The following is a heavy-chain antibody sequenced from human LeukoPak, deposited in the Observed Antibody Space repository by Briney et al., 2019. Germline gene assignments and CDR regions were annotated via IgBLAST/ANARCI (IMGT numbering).Heavy chain of an antibody. CDR2: ISSSSSYT. D-gene: IGHD6-19*01. CDR1: GFTFSDYY. V-gene: IGHV3-11*05. CDR3: ARDLRGSARYVDY. J-gene: IGHJ4*02. Sequence: GGSERLFCAASGFTFSDYYMSWIRQAPGKGLEWLSYISSSSSYTNYADSVKGRFTISRDNAKNSLYLQLNSLRAEDTAVYYCARDLRGSARYVDYWDQGTLLTASS.